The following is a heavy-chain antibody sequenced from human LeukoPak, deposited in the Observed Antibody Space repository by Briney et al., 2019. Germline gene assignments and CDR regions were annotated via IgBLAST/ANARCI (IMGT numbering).Heavy chain of an antibody. CDR2: IRYDGGNK. Sequence: GGSLRLSCAASGFTFSSYGMHWVRQAPGKGLEWVAFIRYDGGNKYYADSVKGRFTISRDNSKNTLYLQMNSLRAEDTAVYYCAKDHNTVVPARFDYWGQGTLVTVSS. D-gene: IGHD2-2*01. V-gene: IGHV3-30*02. CDR3: AKDHNTVVPARFDY. CDR1: GFTFSSYG. J-gene: IGHJ4*02.